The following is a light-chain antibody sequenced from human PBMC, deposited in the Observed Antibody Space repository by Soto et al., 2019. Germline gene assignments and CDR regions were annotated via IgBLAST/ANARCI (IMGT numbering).Light chain of an antibody. Sequence: EIVLTQSPGTLSLSPGERATLSCRASQSVSSNYLGWYQQKPGQAPRLLIYGASSRATGIPDRFSGSGSGTDFILTISRLEPEDFEVYYCQQYENSPWTFGQGTKVDIK. CDR3: QQYENSPWT. V-gene: IGKV3-20*01. CDR2: GAS. CDR1: QSVSSNY. J-gene: IGKJ1*01.